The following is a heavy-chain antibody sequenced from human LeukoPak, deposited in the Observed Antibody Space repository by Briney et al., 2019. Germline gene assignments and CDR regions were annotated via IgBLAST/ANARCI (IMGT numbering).Heavy chain of an antibody. Sequence: LGGSLRLSCAASGFTFSSYSMNWVRQAPGKGLEWVSYISSSSSTIYYADSVKGRFTISRDNAKNSLYLQMNSLRAEDTAVYYCARRNRHITMVRGATPHAFDIWGQGTMVTVSS. J-gene: IGHJ3*02. CDR3: ARRNRHITMVRGATPHAFDI. V-gene: IGHV3-48*01. D-gene: IGHD3-10*01. CDR1: GFTFSSYS. CDR2: ISSSSSTI.